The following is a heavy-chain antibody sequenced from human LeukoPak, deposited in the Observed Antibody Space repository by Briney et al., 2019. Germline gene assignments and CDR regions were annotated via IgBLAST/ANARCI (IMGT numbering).Heavy chain of an antibody. V-gene: IGHV4-61*02. CDR3: ARDRYYDSSGYYY. D-gene: IGHD3-22*01. Sequence: EPSQTLSLTCTASGGSISSGSYYWSWIRQPAGKGLEWIGRIYTSGSTNYNPSLKSRVTISVDASKNQFSLKLSSVTAADTAVYYCARDRYYDSSGYYYWGQGTLVTVSS. CDR2: IYTSGST. CDR1: GGSISSGSYY. J-gene: IGHJ4*02.